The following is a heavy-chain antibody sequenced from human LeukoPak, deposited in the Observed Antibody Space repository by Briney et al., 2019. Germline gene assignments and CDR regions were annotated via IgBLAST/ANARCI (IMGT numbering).Heavy chain of an antibody. CDR2: ISGSGGST. Sequence: GGSLRLSCAASRFTFSSYDMSWVRQAPGKGLEWVSSISGSGGSTYHADSVKGRFTISRDNSKNTLYLQMNSLRDEDTAVYYCAKSSYYDASGYYREYYFDYWGQGTLVTVSS. CDR3: AKSSYYDASGYYREYYFDY. J-gene: IGHJ4*02. D-gene: IGHD3-22*01. V-gene: IGHV3-23*01. CDR1: RFTFSSYD.